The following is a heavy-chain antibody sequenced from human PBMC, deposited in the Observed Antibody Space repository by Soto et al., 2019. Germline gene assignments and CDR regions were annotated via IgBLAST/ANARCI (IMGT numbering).Heavy chain of an antibody. Sequence: PSETLSLTCTVSGGSISSYYWSWIRQPPGKGLEWIGYIYYSGSTNYNPSLKSRVTISVDTSKNQFSRKLNSVTAADTAVYYCARDGSERPATYWGQGILVTVSS. CDR1: GGSISSYY. CDR3: ARDGSERPATY. D-gene: IGHD3-10*01. V-gene: IGHV4-59*01. CDR2: IYYSGST. J-gene: IGHJ4*02.